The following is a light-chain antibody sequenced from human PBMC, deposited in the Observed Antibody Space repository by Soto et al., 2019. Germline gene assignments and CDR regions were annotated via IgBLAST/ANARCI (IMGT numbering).Light chain of an antibody. CDR2: SVS. V-gene: IGKV3-20*01. Sequence: DIVLTQAPGTLSLSPGERATLSCRASQSVGRSYLAWYQQKPGQAPRLLISSVSKRATGIPDRFSGGGSGRDFTHTISRVEPEDFALYICQQYDGSPITFGQGTRLEIK. J-gene: IGKJ5*01. CDR1: QSVGRSY. CDR3: QQYDGSPIT.